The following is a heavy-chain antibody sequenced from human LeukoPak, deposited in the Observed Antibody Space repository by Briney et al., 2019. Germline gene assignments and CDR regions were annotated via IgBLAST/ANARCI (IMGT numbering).Heavy chain of an antibody. D-gene: IGHD4-17*01. Sequence: GGSLRLSCAASGFTFSSYAMSWVHQAPGKGLEWASAISGSGGSTYYADSVKGRFTISRDNSKNTLYLQMNSLRAEDTAVYYCAKDLATVTPRGDFDYWGQGTLVTVSS. CDR3: AKDLATVTPRGDFDY. CDR1: GFTFSSYA. V-gene: IGHV3-23*01. J-gene: IGHJ4*02. CDR2: ISGSGGST.